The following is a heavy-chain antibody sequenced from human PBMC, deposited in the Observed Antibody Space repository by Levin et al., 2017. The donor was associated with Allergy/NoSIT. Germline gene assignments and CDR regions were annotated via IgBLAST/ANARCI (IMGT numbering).Heavy chain of an antibody. CDR2: INPDSGGT. Sequence: ASVKVSCKASGYIFTAYFMHWVRQAPGQGLEWMGWINPDSGGTYFAQKFQGRVTLTRDTSISTVNMELSRLRPDDAAMYFCATGPSSWGQGTLVTVSS. D-gene: IGHD2-8*02. CDR3: ATGPSS. CDR1: GYIFTAYF. J-gene: IGHJ5*02. V-gene: IGHV1-2*02.